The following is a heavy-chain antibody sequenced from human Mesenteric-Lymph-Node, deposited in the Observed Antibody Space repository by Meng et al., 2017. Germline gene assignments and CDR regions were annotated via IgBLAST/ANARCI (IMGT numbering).Heavy chain of an antibody. CDR2: IWYDGSYK. J-gene: IGHJ6*02. CDR1: GFTFSSRG. V-gene: IGHV3-33*01. D-gene: IGHD5-24*01. CDR3: ARGPGWLQPYYYYYYGMDV. Sequence: GESLKISCVVSGFTFSSRGMHWVRQAPGKGLEWLAVIWYDGSYKYYADSVKGRFTVSRDNAKNSLYLQMNSLRAEDTAVYYCARGPGWLQPYYYYYYGMDVWGQGTTVTVSS.